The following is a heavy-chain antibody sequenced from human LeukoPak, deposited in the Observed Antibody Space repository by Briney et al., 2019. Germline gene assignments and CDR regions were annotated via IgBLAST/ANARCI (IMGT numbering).Heavy chain of an antibody. CDR3: ARYRPYYYDSSGPTDAFDI. D-gene: IGHD3-22*01. CDR2: INHSGST. Sequence: SETLSLTCTVSGGSISSYYWSWIRQPPGKGLEWIGEINHSGSTNYNPSLKSRVTISVDTSKNQFSLKLSSVTAADTAVYYCARYRPYYYDSSGPTDAFDIWGQGTMVTVSS. V-gene: IGHV4-34*01. CDR1: GGSISSYY. J-gene: IGHJ3*02.